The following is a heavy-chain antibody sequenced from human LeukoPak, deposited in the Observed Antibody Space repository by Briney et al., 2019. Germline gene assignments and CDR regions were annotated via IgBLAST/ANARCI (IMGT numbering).Heavy chain of an antibody. CDR3: ARDREIPYNWFDP. CDR1: GYTFTGYY. D-gene: IGHD2-21*01. V-gene: IGHV1-2*04. Sequence: GASVKVSCKASGYTFTGYYMHWVRQAPGQGLEWMGWINPNSGGTNYAQRFQGWVTMTRDTSISTAYMELSRLRSDDTAVYYCARDREIPYNWFDPWGQGTLVTVSS. J-gene: IGHJ5*02. CDR2: INPNSGGT.